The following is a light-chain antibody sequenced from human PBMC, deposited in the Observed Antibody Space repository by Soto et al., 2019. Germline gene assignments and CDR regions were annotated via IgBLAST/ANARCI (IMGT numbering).Light chain of an antibody. J-gene: IGKJ1*01. CDR3: QQYETFSGT. CDR1: QGISNY. Sequence: DIQMTESPSTPSASVGDSVTITCRASQGISNYLAWYQQKPGKVPKLLIYAASTLQSGVPSRFSGSGSGTKFTLTIASLQPDDFATYYCQQYETFSGTFGPGTKVDIK. CDR2: AAS. V-gene: IGKV1-27*01.